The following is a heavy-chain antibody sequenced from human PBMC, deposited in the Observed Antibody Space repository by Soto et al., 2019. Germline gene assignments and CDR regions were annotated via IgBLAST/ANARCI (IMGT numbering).Heavy chain of an antibody. J-gene: IGHJ6*02. V-gene: IGHV3-30*18. CDR2: ISYDGSNK. Sequence: GGSLRLSCAASGFTFSSYGMHWVRQAPGKGLEWVAVISYDGSNKYYADSVKGRFTISRDNSKNTLYLQMNSLRAEDTAVYYCAKDLGLWLSPHSYYYGMDVWGQGTTVTVSS. CDR3: AKDLGLWLSPHSYYYGMDV. CDR1: GFTFSSYG. D-gene: IGHD5-18*01.